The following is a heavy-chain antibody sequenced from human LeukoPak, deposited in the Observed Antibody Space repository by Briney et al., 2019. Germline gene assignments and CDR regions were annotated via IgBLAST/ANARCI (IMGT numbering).Heavy chain of an antibody. D-gene: IGHD3-10*01. Sequence: SGGSLRLSCAASGFTFSSYGMHWVRQAPGKGLEWVAVISYDGSNKYYADSVKGRFTISRDNSKNTLYLQMNSLRAEDTAVYYCARVKGDDYGDYWGQGTLVTVSS. V-gene: IGHV3-30*03. J-gene: IGHJ4*02. CDR2: ISYDGSNK. CDR1: GFTFSSYG. CDR3: ARVKGDDYGDY.